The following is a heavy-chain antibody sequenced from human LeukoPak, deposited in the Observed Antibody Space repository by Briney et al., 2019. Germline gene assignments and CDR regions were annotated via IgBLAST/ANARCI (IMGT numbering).Heavy chain of an antibody. V-gene: IGHV3-48*04. CDR2: ITSGSTTI. CDR1: GSTFGLYS. Sequence: GGSLRLSCAASGSTFGLYSMNWVRQAPGKGLEWVAYITSGSTTIYYADSVKGRFTISRDNAKNTLYLQMNSLRAEDTAVYYCARMTHPNDYWGQGTLVTVSS. CDR3: ARMTHPNDY. J-gene: IGHJ4*02.